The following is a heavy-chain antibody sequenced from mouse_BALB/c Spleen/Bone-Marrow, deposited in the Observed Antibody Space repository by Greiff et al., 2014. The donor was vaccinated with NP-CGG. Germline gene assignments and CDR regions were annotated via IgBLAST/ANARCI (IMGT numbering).Heavy chain of an antibody. Sequence: EVQLQESGAELVKPGASVKLSCTASSFNIKDTYTHWVKQRPEQGLEWIGRIDPANGNTKYDPKFQGKATITADTSSNTAYLQLSSLTSEDTAVYYCAGYDYYQAWFAYWGQGTLVTVSA. CDR1: SFNIKDTY. CDR2: IDPANGNT. J-gene: IGHJ3*01. D-gene: IGHD2-4*01. V-gene: IGHV14-3*02. CDR3: AGYDYYQAWFAY.